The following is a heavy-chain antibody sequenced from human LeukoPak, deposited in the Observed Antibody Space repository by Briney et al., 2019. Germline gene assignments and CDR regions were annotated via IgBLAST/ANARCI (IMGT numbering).Heavy chain of an antibody. Sequence: GGSLRLSCAASGFTFSSYSMNWVRQAPGKGLEWVSYISSSSSTIYHADSVKGRFTISRDNAKNSLYLQMNSLRAEDTAVYYCARYPHYDFWSGYCDYWGQGTLVTVSS. V-gene: IGHV3-48*01. D-gene: IGHD3-3*01. J-gene: IGHJ4*02. CDR1: GFTFSSYS. CDR2: ISSSSSTI. CDR3: ARYPHYDFWSGYCDY.